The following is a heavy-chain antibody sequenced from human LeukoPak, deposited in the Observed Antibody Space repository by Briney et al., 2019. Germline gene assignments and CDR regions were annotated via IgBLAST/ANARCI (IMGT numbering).Heavy chain of an antibody. Sequence: GGSLRLSCVGSGSTFSTSWMHWVRQAPGKGPEYVAYINQDGSETNYVDSVKGRFTISRDNTRNSLFLQMYSLRDEDTAIYYCARWAGRCGGDCQSEDPWGLGTLVIVSS. D-gene: IGHD2-21*02. CDR3: ARWAGRCGGDCQSEDP. CDR2: INQDGSET. V-gene: IGHV3-7*01. J-gene: IGHJ5*02. CDR1: GSTFSTSW.